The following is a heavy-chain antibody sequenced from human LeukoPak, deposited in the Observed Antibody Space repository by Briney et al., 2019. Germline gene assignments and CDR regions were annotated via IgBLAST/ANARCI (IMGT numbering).Heavy chain of an antibody. CDR2: IYHSGST. CDR1: GGSISSSNW. CDR3: ARDVKRYFDL. Sequence: SETLSLTCAVSGGSISSSNWWSWVRQPPGKGLEWIGEIYHSGSTNYNPSLKSRVTISVDTSKNQFSLKLSSVTAADTAVYYCARDVKRYFDLWGRGTLVTVSS. J-gene: IGHJ2*01. V-gene: IGHV4-4*02.